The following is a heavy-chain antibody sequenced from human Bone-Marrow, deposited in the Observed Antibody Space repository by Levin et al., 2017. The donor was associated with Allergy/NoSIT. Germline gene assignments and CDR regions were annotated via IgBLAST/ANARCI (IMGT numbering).Heavy chain of an antibody. J-gene: IGHJ4*02. CDR2: LNTDGSST. CDR1: GFTFGTYW. V-gene: IGHV3-74*01. Sequence: GESLKISCAASGFTFGTYWMHWVRQAPGKGPMWVSRLNTDGSSTFYAHSVKGRFTISRDNAKNTLYLQMNNLRADDTAVYYCARGIVGVTDYWGQGTLVTVS. CDR3: ARGIVGVTDY. D-gene: IGHD3-16*01.